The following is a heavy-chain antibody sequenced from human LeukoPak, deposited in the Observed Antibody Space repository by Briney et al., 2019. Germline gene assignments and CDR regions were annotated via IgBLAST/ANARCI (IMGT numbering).Heavy chain of an antibody. CDR1: GYIFTSYG. V-gene: IGHV1-18*01. CDR3: ARDGNGYFPAGIDNWFDP. J-gene: IGHJ5*02. D-gene: IGHD5-24*01. CDR2: ISPYNGNT. Sequence: GASVKVSCKASGYIFTSYGINWVRQAPGQGLEWMGWISPYNGNTNYAQRVQGGVTMTTDTSTSTAYMELRSLRSDDTAVYYCARDGNGYFPAGIDNWFDPWGQGTLVTVSS.